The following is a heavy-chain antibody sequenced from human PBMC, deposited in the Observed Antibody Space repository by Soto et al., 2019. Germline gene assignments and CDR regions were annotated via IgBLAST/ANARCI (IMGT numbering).Heavy chain of an antibody. CDR1: GFTFSIYG. J-gene: IGHJ3*02. CDR3: ARDLVRVNGNDRTNDAFDI. D-gene: IGHD1-1*01. V-gene: IGHV3-33*01. Sequence: GGSLRLSCAASGFTFSIYGMPWVRQAPGKGLEWVAVIWYDGSNKYYADSVKGRFTISRDNSKNTLYLQMNGLRAEDTAVYYCARDLVRVNGNDRTNDAFDIWGQGTMITV. CDR2: IWYDGSNK.